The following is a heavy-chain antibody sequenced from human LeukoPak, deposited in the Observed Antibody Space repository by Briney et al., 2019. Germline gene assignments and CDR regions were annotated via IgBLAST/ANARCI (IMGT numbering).Heavy chain of an antibody. V-gene: IGHV3-7*01. J-gene: IGHJ6*03. D-gene: IGHD6-13*01. CDR2: IKQDGSEK. CDR3: ARVRGTAAGSGNLYYYYYYYMDV. Sequence: GGPLRLSCAASGFTFSSYWMSWVRQAPGKGLEWVANIKQDGSEKYYVDSVKGRFTISRDNAKNSLYLQKNSLRAEDTAVYYCARVRGTAAGSGNLYYYYYYYMDVWGKGTTVTVSS. CDR1: GFTFSSYW.